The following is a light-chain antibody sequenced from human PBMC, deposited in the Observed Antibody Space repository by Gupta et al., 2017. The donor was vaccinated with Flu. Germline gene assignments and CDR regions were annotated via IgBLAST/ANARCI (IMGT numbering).Light chain of an antibody. CDR1: KLGDKY. J-gene: IGLJ2*01. Sequence: SYDLTHPPSLSVSPGQTASITCSGDKLGDKYACWYQQKPGQSPVLVIYQDSKRPSGIPERFSGSNSGNTATLTISGTQAMDEADYYCQAWDSSSVVFGGGTKLTVL. CDR3: QAWDSSSVV. V-gene: IGLV3-1*01. CDR2: QDS.